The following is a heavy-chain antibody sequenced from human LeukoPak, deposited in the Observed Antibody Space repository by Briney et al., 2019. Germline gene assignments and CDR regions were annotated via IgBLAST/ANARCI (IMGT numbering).Heavy chain of an antibody. Sequence: GGSLRLSCAASGFTFSSYAMSWVRQAPGKGLEWVSIMYSGGSTYYADSVKGRFTISRDNSKNTLYLQMNSLRAEDTAVYYCARTLLWYLDLWGRGTLVTVSS. V-gene: IGHV3-66*01. J-gene: IGHJ2*01. CDR1: GFTFSSYA. D-gene: IGHD2/OR15-2a*01. CDR3: ARTLLWYLDL. CDR2: MYSGGST.